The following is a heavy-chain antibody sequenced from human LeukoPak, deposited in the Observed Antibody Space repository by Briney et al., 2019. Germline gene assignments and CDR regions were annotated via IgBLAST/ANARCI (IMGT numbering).Heavy chain of an antibody. V-gene: IGHV3-21*01. Sequence: KTGGSLRLSCAASGLTFSTYSMNWVRQAPGKGLEWVSSISSSSNYIYYADSVKGRFIISRDNAKNSMYLQMNSLRVEDTAVYYCARVGQMAVAGTIFDSFDPWGQGTLVTVSS. CDR2: ISSSSNYI. CDR1: GLTFSTYS. D-gene: IGHD6-19*01. J-gene: IGHJ5*02. CDR3: ARVGQMAVAGTIFDSFDP.